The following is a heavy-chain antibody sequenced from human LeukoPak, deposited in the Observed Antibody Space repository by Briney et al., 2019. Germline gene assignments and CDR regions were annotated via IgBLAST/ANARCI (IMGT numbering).Heavy chain of an antibody. J-gene: IGHJ4*02. Sequence: PSETLSLTCAVSGDSISSHYWSWIRQPPGKGLEWIGYIEYSGGTNYNPSLKSRVTISVDTSKNQFSLNLSSVTAADTAVYYCARGHYYDTSGDYWGQGTLVTVSS. D-gene: IGHD3-22*01. CDR2: IEYSGGT. CDR3: ARGHYYDTSGDY. V-gene: IGHV4-59*11. CDR1: GDSISSHY.